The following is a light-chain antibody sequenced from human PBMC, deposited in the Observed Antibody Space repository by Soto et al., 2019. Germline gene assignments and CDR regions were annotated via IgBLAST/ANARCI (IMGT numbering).Light chain of an antibody. V-gene: IGLV2-14*03. Sequence: QSVLTQTASVSGSPGQSITMSCTGTSSDVGGYNFVSWYQQHPGKAPKLIVHEVANRLSGVSGRFSGSKSGNMAFLTISGLQAEDEAVYYCCSHSSSITWMFGGGTKLTVL. CDR3: CSHSSSITWM. J-gene: IGLJ3*02. CDR1: SSDVGGYNF. CDR2: EVA.